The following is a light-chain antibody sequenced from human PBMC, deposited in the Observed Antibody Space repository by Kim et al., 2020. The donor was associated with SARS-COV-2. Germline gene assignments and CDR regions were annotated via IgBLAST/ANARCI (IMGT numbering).Light chain of an antibody. V-gene: IGKV3D-15*01. J-gene: IGKJ4*01. CDR3: QQYNDWPLT. CDR1: QSIGTD. Sequence: EIVMTHSPATLSLSPGERATLSCTASQSIGTDLAWYQHKPGQAPRLLIYHAFTRATGIPARMSGSGSGTEFTLTISSLQSEDFAVYYCQQYNDWPLTFGGGTKVDIK. CDR2: HAF.